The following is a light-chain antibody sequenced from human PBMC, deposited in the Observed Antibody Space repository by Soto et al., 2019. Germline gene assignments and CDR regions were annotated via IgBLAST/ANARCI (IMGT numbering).Light chain of an antibody. V-gene: IGKV1-12*01. CDR3: QQANSFPWT. CDR2: AAA. J-gene: IGKJ1*01. CDR1: QDISNW. Sequence: DIQMTQSPSSVSASVGDRVTITCRASQDISNWLAWYQQKPGKAPKLLIFAAASLQSDVPSRFSASGSGTDFTLTINSLQPEDFATFYCQQANSFPWTFGQGTKVDIK.